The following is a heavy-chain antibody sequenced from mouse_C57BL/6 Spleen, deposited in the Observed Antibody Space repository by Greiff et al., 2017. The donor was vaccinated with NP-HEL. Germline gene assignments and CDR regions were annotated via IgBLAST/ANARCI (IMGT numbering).Heavy chain of an antibody. CDR3: ARLYYGNYDWYFDV. V-gene: IGHV7-3*01. D-gene: IGHD2-1*01. CDR1: GFTFTDYY. J-gene: IGHJ1*03. CDR2: IRNKANGYTT. Sequence: EVMLVESGGGLVQPGGSLSLSCAASGFTFTDYYMSWVRQPPGKALEWLGFIRNKANGYTTEYSASVKGRFTISRDNSQSILYLQMNALRAEDSATYYCARLYYGNYDWYFDVWGTGTTVTVSS.